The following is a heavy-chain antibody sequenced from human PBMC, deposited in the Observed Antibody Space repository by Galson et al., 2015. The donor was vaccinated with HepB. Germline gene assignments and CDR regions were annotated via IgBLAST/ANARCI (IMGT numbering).Heavy chain of an antibody. J-gene: IGHJ3*02. CDR3: ARSHTVVVTAILGEGFDI. CDR2: IWYDGYNK. CDR1: GFTFSNYG. Sequence: SLRLSCAASGFTFSNYGMHWVRQAPGKGLEWVAVIWYDGYNKYYTDSVKGRFTISRDNSKNTLDLQMNSLRAEDTAVYYCARSHTVVVTAILGEGFDIWGQGTLVSVSP. V-gene: IGHV3-33*01. D-gene: IGHD2-21*02.